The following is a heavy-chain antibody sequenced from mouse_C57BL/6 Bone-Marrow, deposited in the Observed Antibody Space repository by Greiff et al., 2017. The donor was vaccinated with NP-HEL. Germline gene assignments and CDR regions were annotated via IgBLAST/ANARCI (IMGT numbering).Heavy chain of an antibody. CDR2: ISSGGSYT. J-gene: IGHJ4*01. Sequence: EVQLVESGGDLVKPGGSLKLSCAASGFTFSSYGMSWVRQTPDKRLEWVATISSGGSYTYYPDSVKGRSTFSRDNAKNTLYMQVSSLKSEDTAMYYCARHEGKSTTVVAHSAMDYWGQGTSVTVSS. CDR1: GFTFSSYG. V-gene: IGHV5-6*01. CDR3: ARHEGKSTTVVAHSAMDY. D-gene: IGHD1-1*01.